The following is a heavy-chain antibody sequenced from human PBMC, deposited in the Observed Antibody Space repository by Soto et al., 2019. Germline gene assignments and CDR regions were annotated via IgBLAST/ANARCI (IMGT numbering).Heavy chain of an antibody. CDR2: VYSSGTT. CDR1: GGSINSYW. V-gene: IGHV4-4*07. Sequence: SETLSLTCSVSGGSINSYWWSWIRQPAGKGLEWIGRVYSSGTTDYNPSLNSRATMSVETSKNQFSLKLTSVTAADTAVYYCARDFGSYAYAEGYWGQGIQVTVSS. J-gene: IGHJ4*02. D-gene: IGHD2-2*01. CDR3: ARDFGSYAYAEGY.